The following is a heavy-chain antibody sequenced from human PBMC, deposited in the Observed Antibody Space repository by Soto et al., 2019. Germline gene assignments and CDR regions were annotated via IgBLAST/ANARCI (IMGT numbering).Heavy chain of an antibody. V-gene: IGHV3-30-3*01. CDR2: ISYDGSNK. Sequence: GWYLRLSCGVSGFTFSSYALHWVRQAPGKGLEWVAVISYDGSNKYYADSVKGRFTISRDNSKNTLYLQMNSLRAEETAVYYCARAFGQWLAAFDIWGQGSIVTVSS. CDR1: GFTFSSYA. J-gene: IGHJ3*02. D-gene: IGHD6-19*01. CDR3: ARAFGQWLAAFDI.